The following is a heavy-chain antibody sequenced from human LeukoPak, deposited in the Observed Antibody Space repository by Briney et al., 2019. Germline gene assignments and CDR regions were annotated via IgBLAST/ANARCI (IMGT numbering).Heavy chain of an antibody. J-gene: IGHJ4*02. D-gene: IGHD3-9*01. CDR1: GYSFTSYW. Sequence: GESLKISSKGSGYSFTSYWIGWVRQMPGKGLEWMGIIYPGDSDTRYSPSFQGQVTISADKSISTAYLQWSSLKASDTAMYYCARATNFDWSNRYFDYWGQGTLVTVSS. V-gene: IGHV5-51*01. CDR3: ARATNFDWSNRYFDY. CDR2: IYPGDSDT.